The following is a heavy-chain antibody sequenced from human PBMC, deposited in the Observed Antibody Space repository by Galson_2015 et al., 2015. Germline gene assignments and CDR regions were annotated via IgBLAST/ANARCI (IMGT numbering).Heavy chain of an antibody. CDR1: GDSVSSHSAA. V-gene: IGHV6-1*01. Sequence: CAISGDSVSSHSAAWNWTRQSPSRGLEWLGRTYYRSKWYSDYAIAVKSRITINPDTSKNQFSLQLSSVTPEDTAVYYCARSTYYFDYWGQGTLVTVSS. D-gene: IGHD6-6*01. CDR3: ARSTYYFDY. J-gene: IGHJ4*02. CDR2: TYYRSKWYS.